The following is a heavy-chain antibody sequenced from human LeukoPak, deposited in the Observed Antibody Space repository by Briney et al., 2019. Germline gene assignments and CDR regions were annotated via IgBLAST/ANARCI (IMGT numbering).Heavy chain of an antibody. CDR1: GYTFTSYY. CDR2: INPSGGST. J-gene: IGHJ5*02. D-gene: IGHD6-19*01. V-gene: IGHV1-46*01. Sequence: GGSLRLSCAASGYTFTSYYMHWVRQAPGQGLEWMGIINPSGGSTSYAQKFQGRVTMTRDMSTSTVYMELSSLRSEDTAVYYCARGSIAVAGTGVDNWFDPWGQGTLVTVSS. CDR3: ARGSIAVAGTGVDNWFDP.